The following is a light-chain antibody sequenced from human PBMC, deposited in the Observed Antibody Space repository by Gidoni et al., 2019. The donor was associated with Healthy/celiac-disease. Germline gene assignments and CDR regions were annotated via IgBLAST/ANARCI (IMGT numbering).Light chain of an antibody. V-gene: IGKV1-39*01. J-gene: IGKJ2*01. CDR2: AAS. Sequence: DIQMTQSPSSLSASVGDRVTITCRASQSISSYLNWYQQKPGKAPMLLIYAASSLPSGVPSRFSGSGSGTDFTLTISSLQPEDFATYYCQQSYSTLPYTFGQGTKLEIK. CDR1: QSISSY. CDR3: QQSYSTLPYT.